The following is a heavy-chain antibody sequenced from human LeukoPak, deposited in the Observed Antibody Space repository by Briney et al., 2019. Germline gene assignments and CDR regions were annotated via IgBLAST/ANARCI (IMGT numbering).Heavy chain of an antibody. D-gene: IGHD5-12*01. V-gene: IGHV3-30*02. J-gene: IGHJ4*02. CDR3: AKQSRPFVDIVATIDY. Sequence: GGSLRLSCAASGFTFSSYGMHWVRQAPGKGLEWVAFIRYDGSNKYYAASVKGRFTISRDNSKNTLYLKMNSLRAEDTAVYYCAKQSRPFVDIVATIDYWGQGTLVTVSS. CDR1: GFTFSSYG. CDR2: IRYDGSNK.